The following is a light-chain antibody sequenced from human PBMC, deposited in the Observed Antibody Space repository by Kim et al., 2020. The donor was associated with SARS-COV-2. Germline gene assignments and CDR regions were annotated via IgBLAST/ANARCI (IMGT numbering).Light chain of an antibody. J-gene: IGKJ4*01. V-gene: IGKV3-15*01. CDR3: QQYNNWPLT. CDR2: GAS. Sequence: SVSPGESAALSCRASQSVSSNLAWYQQKPGQAPRLLIYGASTRATGIPARFSGSGSGTEFTLTISSLQSEDFAVYYWQQYNNWPLTFGGGTKVEI. CDR1: QSVSSN.